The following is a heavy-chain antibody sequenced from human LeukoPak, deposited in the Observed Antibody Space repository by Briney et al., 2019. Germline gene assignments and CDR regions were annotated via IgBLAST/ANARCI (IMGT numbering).Heavy chain of an antibody. J-gene: IGHJ6*02. CDR3: ARVGGMVRGANIDLMDV. V-gene: IGHV4-4*07. CDR1: GGSFSGYF. D-gene: IGHD3-10*01. Sequence: ASETLSLTCNVSGGSFSGYFWSWIWQPAGKGLEWIGRIYTSGSTNYNPPLKSRVIMSVDTSKNQFSLNLSSVTAADTAVYYCARVGGMVRGANIDLMDVWGQGTTVTVSS. CDR2: IYTSGST.